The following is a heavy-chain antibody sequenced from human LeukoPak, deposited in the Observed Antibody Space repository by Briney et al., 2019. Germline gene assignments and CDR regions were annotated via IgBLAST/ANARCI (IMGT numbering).Heavy chain of an antibody. J-gene: IGHJ3*01. Sequence: ASVKVSCTASGYTFTSYAMNWVRQAPGQGLEWMGWINTNTGNPTYAQGFTGRFVFSLDTSVSTAYLQISSLKAEDTAVYYCARGHPHYYDSSGYVFWGQGTMVTVSS. CDR3: ARGHPHYYDSSGYVF. CDR1: GYTFTSYA. V-gene: IGHV7-4-1*02. CDR2: INTNTGNP. D-gene: IGHD3-22*01.